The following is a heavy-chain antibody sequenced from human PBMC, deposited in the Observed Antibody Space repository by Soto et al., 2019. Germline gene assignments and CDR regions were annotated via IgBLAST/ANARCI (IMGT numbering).Heavy chain of an antibody. V-gene: IGHV1-46*01. D-gene: IGHD3-22*01. CDR3: ARANYYDSSGYYFWFDP. CDR2: VNPSGGST. Sequence: ASVKVSCKASGYLFTAYSMHWVRLAPGQGLEWMGVVNPSGGSTKYAQNFQGRVTMTRDTSTSTVYMELSSLRSEDTAVYYCARANYYDSSGYYFWFDPWGQGTLVTVSS. J-gene: IGHJ5*02. CDR1: GYLFTAYS.